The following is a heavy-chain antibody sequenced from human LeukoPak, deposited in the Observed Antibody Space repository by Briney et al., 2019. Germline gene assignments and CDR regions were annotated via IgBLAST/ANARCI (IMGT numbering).Heavy chain of an antibody. CDR1: GFTFGSYC. Sequence: GGSLRLSCAASGFTFGSYCMHWVRQAPGKGPVWVSRINSDGSTTSYADSVKGRFTISRDNAKNTLYLQMNSLRVEDTAVYSCGSTNRLDYWGPGTLVTVSS. V-gene: IGHV3-74*01. CDR2: INSDGSTT. J-gene: IGHJ4*02. D-gene: IGHD2/OR15-2a*01. CDR3: GSTNRLDY.